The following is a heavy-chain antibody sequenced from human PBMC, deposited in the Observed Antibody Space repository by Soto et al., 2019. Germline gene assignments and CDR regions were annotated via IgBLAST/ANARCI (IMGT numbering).Heavy chain of an antibody. V-gene: IGHV4-59*08. Sequence: QVQLQESGPGLVKPSETLSLTCTVSGGSISSYYWSWIRQPPGKGLEWIGYIYYSGSTNYNPSLKRRVTISVDTSKNQFSLKLSSVTAADTAVYYCASHPHDYGDGNWFDPWGQGTLVTVSS. CDR1: GGSISSYY. CDR3: ASHPHDYGDGNWFDP. CDR2: IYYSGST. D-gene: IGHD4-17*01. J-gene: IGHJ5*02.